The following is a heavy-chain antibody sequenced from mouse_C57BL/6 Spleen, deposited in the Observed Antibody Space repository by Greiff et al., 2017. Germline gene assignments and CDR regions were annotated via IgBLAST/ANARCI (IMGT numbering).Heavy chain of an antibody. CDR1: GYAFRSYW. CDR3: ARCGMRVYFDH. V-gene: IGHV1-80*01. J-gene: IGHJ2*01. Sequence: VQLQQSGAELVKPGASVKISCKASGYAFRSYWMNWVKQRPGKGLEWIGQIYPGDGDTNYNGKFKGKATLTADKSSSTAYMQLSSLTSEDSAVYFCARCGMRVYFDHWGQGTTLTVSS. CDR2: IYPGDGDT.